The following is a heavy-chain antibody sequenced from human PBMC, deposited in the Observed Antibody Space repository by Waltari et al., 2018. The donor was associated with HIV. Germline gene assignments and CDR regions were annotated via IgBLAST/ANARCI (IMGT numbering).Heavy chain of an antibody. D-gene: IGHD6-13*01. CDR1: GYTFTGYY. CDR2: INPNSGGT. CDR3: ARETVAAGTAADY. J-gene: IGHJ4*02. Sequence: QVQLVQSGAEVKKPGASVTVSCKASGYTFTGYYMHWVRQAPGQGLEWMGWINPNSGGTNYAQKFQDRVTMTRDTSISTAYMELSSLRSDDTAVYYCARETVAAGTAADYWGQGTLVTVSS. V-gene: IGHV1-2*02.